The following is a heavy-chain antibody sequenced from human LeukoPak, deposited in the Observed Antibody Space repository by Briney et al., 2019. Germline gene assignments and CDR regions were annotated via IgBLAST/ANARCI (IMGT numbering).Heavy chain of an antibody. Sequence: KPSETLSLTCTVSGGSISNSSYYWGWIRQPPGKGLEWIGSIYYSGSTYYNPSLKSRVTISVDTSKNQFSLKLSSVTAADTAVYYCAIYLAAGDYYYYYMDVWGKGTTVTVSS. CDR3: AIYLAAGDYYYYYMDV. CDR2: IYYSGST. V-gene: IGHV4-39*01. J-gene: IGHJ6*03. CDR1: GGSISNSSYY. D-gene: IGHD6-13*01.